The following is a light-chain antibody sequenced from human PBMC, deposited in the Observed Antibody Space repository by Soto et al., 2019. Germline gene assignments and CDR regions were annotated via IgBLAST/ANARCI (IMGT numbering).Light chain of an antibody. Sequence: QSALAEPASVSGSPGQSITISCTGTSSDVGGYNYVCWYQQHPGKAPKLMIYDVTNRPSGVSDRFSGSKSGNTASLSISGLPAEDAADYYCSSSTSSSTVVFGGGTKLTVL. J-gene: IGLJ2*01. CDR2: DVT. V-gene: IGLV2-14*01. CDR1: SSDVGGYNY. CDR3: SSSTSSSTVV.